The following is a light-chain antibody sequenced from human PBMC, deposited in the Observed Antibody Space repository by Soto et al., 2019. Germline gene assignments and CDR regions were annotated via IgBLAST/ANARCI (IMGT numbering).Light chain of an antibody. CDR2: EVN. CDR1: SSDVGGYNY. CDR3: CSYAGSSLV. Sequence: QSALTQPPSASGSPGQSVAISCTGTSSDVGGYNYVSWYQQHPGKAPKLMIYEVNKRPSGVPDRFSGSKSGNTASLTVSGLQAEDEADYYCCSYAGSSLVFGGGTKVTVL. J-gene: IGLJ2*01. V-gene: IGLV2-8*01.